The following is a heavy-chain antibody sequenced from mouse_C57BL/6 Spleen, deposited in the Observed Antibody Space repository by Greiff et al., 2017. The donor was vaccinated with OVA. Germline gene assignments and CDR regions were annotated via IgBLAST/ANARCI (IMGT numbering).Heavy chain of an antibody. D-gene: IGHD1-1*01. CDR2: ISDGGSYT. J-gene: IGHJ1*03. Sequence: EVKLVESGGGLVKPGGSLKLSCAASGFTFSSYAMSWVRQTPDKRLEWVATISDGGSYTYYPDNVKGRFTISRDNAKNNLYLQMSHLKSEDTAMYYCARGVYGSSYWYFDVWGTGTTVTVSS. CDR1: GFTFSSYA. V-gene: IGHV5-4*03. CDR3: ARGVYGSSYWYFDV.